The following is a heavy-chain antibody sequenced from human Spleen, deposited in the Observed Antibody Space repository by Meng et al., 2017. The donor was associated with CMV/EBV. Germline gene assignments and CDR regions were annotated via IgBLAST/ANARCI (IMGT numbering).Heavy chain of an antibody. J-gene: IGHJ4*02. Sequence: GESLKISCAGSGFPFSKFAMTWVRQAPGKGPEWVPTISGSDGTRDYADSVKGRFTVSRDNSKRTLYLQMNSLRVDDTAVYYCAIPIAVAGTHDYWGQGSLVTVSS. V-gene: IGHV3-23*01. CDR2: ISGSDGTR. CDR1: GFPFSKFA. CDR3: AIPIAVAGTHDY. D-gene: IGHD6-19*01.